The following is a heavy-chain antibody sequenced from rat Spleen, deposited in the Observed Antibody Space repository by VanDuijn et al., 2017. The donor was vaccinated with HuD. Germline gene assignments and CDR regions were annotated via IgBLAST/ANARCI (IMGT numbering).Heavy chain of an antibody. CDR1: GFTFSNYY. D-gene: IGHD1-2*01. Sequence: EVQLVESGGGLVQPGRSLKLSCAASGFTFSNYYMAWVRQAPTKGLEWVAYISTGGGSTYYRDSGKGRFTNSRDNAKSTLYLQMDSLRSEDTATYYCTTTPYYSSYIPLGDYVMDAWGQGASVAVSS. CDR3: TTTPYYSSYIPLGDYVMDA. CDR2: ISTGGGST. V-gene: IGHV5-27*01. J-gene: IGHJ4*01.